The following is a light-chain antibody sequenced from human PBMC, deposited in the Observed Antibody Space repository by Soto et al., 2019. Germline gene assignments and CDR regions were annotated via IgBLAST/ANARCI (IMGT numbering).Light chain of an antibody. CDR3: QQYDSSLYP. Sequence: EIVLTQSPGTLSLSPGERATLSCRASQSVSSTYLAWYQQQPGQAPRLRIYGASSRATGMPDRFSGSGSGTDFTLTISRLEPEDFAVYFCQQYDSSLYPFGQGTKLEIK. CDR2: GAS. CDR1: QSVSSTY. J-gene: IGKJ2*01. V-gene: IGKV3-20*01.